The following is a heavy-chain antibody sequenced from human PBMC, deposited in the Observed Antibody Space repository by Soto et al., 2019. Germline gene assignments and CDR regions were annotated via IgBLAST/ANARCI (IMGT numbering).Heavy chain of an antibody. J-gene: IGHJ4*02. D-gene: IGHD5-18*01. V-gene: IGHV4-4*02. CDR2: IYHSGST. CDR1: GGSISSSNW. CDR3: ARATGMAPFDY. Sequence: SETLSLTCAVSGGSISSSNWWSWVRQPPGKGLEWIGEIYHSGSTNYNPSLKSQVTISVDKSKNQFSLKLSSVTAADTAVYYCARATGMAPFDYWGQGTLVTSPQ.